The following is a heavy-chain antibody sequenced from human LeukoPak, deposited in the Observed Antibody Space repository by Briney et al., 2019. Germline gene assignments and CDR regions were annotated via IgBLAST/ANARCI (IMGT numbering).Heavy chain of an antibody. CDR3: GRQSRGSYYVFDY. CDR1: GYPFTSHG. D-gene: IGHD3-10*01. CDR2: ISAYNGDT. V-gene: IGHV1-18*01. Sequence: VASVKVSCKASGYPFTSHGVSWVRQAPGQGLEWMGWISAYNGDTNYAQRFQDRVTMTTDTSTTTAYMELRSLTSDDTAVYYCGRQSRGSYYVFDYWGQGTLLTVSS. J-gene: IGHJ4*02.